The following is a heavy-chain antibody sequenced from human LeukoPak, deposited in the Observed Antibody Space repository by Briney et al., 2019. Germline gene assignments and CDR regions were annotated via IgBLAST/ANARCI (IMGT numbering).Heavy chain of an antibody. D-gene: IGHD6-25*01. V-gene: IGHV3-30*18. J-gene: IGHJ5*02. Sequence: GGSLRLSCAASGFTFSSYCMHWVRQAPGKRLEWVAVISYDGSNKYYADSVKGRFTISRDNSKNTLYLQMNSLRAEDTAVYYCAKEGIESGSNWFHPWGQGPLVSVSS. CDR2: ISYDGSNK. CDR3: AKEGIESGSNWFHP. CDR1: GFTFSSYC.